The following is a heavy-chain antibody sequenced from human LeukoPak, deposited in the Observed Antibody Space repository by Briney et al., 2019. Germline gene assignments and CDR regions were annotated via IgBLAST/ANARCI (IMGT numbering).Heavy chain of an antibody. Sequence: GNIYYSGSTNYNPSLKSRVTISVDTSKNQFSLKLSSVTAADTAVYYCARYYGVPYYYGMDVWGQGTTVTVSS. V-gene: IGHV4-59*01. J-gene: IGHJ6*02. CDR2: IYYSGST. CDR3: ARYYGVPYYYGMDV. D-gene: IGHD3-3*01.